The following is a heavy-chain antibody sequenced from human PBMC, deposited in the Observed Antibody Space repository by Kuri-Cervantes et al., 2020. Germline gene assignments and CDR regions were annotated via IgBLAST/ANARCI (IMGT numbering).Heavy chain of an antibody. J-gene: IGHJ4*02. CDR2: ISAYNGNT. Sequence: ASVKVSCKASGYTFTSYGISWVRQAPGQGLEWMGWISAYNGNTNYAQKLQGRVTMTTDTSTSTAYKELRSLRSDDTAVYYCARDRPSSGYYEYYFDYWGQGTLVTVSS. D-gene: IGHD3-22*01. CDR3: ARDRPSSGYYEYYFDY. V-gene: IGHV1-18*01. CDR1: GYTFTSYG.